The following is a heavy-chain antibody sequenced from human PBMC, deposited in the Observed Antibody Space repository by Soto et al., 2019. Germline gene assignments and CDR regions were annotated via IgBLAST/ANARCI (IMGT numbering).Heavy chain of an antibody. J-gene: IGHJ4*02. CDR1: GYTFTSFS. CDR2: INPSGGST. D-gene: IGHD2-2*02. V-gene: IGHV1-46*01. CDR3: ARDRGLEGSLVGSEEPVVIPAPYS. Sequence: GASVKVSCKASGYTFTSFSMHWVRQAPGQGLEWMGIINPSGGSTSYAQKFQGRVTMTRDTSTSTVYMELSSLRSEDTAVYYCARDRGLEGSLVGSEEPVVIPAPYSWGQGTLVTVSS.